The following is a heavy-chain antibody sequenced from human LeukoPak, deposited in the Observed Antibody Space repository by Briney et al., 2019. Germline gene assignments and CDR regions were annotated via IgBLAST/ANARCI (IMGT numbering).Heavy chain of an antibody. D-gene: IGHD2-15*01. CDR2: ISGSGGST. CDR1: GFTFSIYA. J-gene: IGHJ5*02. V-gene: IGHV3-23*01. CDR3: AREIGDVVVVAATHWFDP. Sequence: GGSLRLSCAASGFTFSIYAMSWVRQTPGKGLEWVSSISGSGGSTYYADSVKGRFTISRDNSKNTLYLQMNSLRAEDTAVYYCAREIGDVVVVAATHWFDPWGQGTLVTVSS.